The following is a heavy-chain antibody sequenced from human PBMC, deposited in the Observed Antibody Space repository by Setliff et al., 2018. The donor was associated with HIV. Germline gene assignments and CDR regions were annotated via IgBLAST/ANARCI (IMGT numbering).Heavy chain of an antibody. CDR1: GGSISSYY. D-gene: IGHD4-17*01. V-gene: IGHV4-59*01. CDR2: IYYSGST. J-gene: IGHJ4*02. CDR3: TKGRLGQADY. Sequence: SETLSLTCTVSGGSISSYYWSWIRPPPGKGLEWIGYIYYSGSTNYNPSLKSRVTISVDTSKNQFSLKFPSVTAADTAMYFCTKGRLGQADYWGQGTLVTVSS.